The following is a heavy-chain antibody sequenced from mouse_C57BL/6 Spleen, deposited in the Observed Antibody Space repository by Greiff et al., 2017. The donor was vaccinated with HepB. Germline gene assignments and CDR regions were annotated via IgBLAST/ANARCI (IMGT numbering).Heavy chain of an antibody. CDR2: INPSTGGT. V-gene: IGHV1-42*01. Sequence: EVQLVESGPELVKPGASVKISCKASGYSFTGYYMNWVKQSPEKSLEWIGEINPSTGGTTYNQKFKAKATLTVDKSSSTAYMQLKSLTSEDSAVYYCARRQTVVASFDYWGQGTTLTVSS. J-gene: IGHJ2*01. CDR3: ARRQTVVASFDY. CDR1: GYSFTGYY. D-gene: IGHD1-1*01.